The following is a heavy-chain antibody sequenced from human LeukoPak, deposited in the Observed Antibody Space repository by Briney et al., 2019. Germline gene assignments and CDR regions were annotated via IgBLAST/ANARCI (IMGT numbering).Heavy chain of an antibody. CDR3: ARGPRFGELLWHWFDP. V-gene: IGHV4-38-2*02. D-gene: IGHD3-10*01. CDR1: GYSISSGHY. Sequence: IPSETLSLTCTVSGYSISSGHYWGWIRQPPGKGLEWIGSMYHSGSTYYNPPLKSRVTISEDTSKNQFSLKLRSVTAADTAVYYCARGPRFGELLWHWFDPWGQGTLVTVSS. J-gene: IGHJ5*02. CDR2: MYHSGST.